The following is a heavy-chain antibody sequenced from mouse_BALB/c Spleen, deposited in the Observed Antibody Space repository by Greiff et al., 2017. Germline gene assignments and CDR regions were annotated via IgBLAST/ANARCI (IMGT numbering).Heavy chain of an antibody. D-gene: IGHD2-3*01. CDR2: INPSSGYT. CDR1: GYTFPSST. J-gene: IGHJ3*01. CDR3: ARSGYCGWCAY. V-gene: IGHV1-4*02. Sequence: QVQLPQSAAELARPGASVKMSCKASGYTFPSSTMHWVKPKPGQGLEWIGYINPSSGYTEYNQKFKDTTTLTADKSSSTAYMQLSSLTSEDSAVYYCARSGYCGWCAYWGQGTLVTVSA.